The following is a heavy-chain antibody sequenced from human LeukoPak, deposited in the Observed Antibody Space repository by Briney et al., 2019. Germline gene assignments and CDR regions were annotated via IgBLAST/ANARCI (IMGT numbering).Heavy chain of an antibody. J-gene: IGHJ6*02. CDR3: ARDRIVVVPAAYYYYGMDV. CDR1: GGSISSYY. CDR2: IYTSGST. Sequence: PSGTLSLTCTVSGGSISSYYWSWIRQPAGKGLEWIGRIYTSGSTNYNPSLKSRVTMSVDTSKNQFSLKLSSVTAADTAVYYCARDRIVVVPAAYYYYGMDVWGQGTTVTVSS. D-gene: IGHD2-2*01. V-gene: IGHV4-4*07.